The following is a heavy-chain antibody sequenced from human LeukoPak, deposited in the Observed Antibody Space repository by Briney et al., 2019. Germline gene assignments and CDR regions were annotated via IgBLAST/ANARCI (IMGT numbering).Heavy chain of an antibody. CDR2: IWYDGSDK. Sequence: GGPLRLSCTASGFTFSSYDMHWVRQAPGRGLEWVAVIWYDGSDKHYADSVKGRFTISRDDSKNTLYLQMNSLRAEGTAVYYCARGSSSWYYFDYWGQGTLVTVSS. CDR3: ARGSSSWYYFDY. CDR1: GFTFSSYD. J-gene: IGHJ4*02. D-gene: IGHD6-13*01. V-gene: IGHV3-33*01.